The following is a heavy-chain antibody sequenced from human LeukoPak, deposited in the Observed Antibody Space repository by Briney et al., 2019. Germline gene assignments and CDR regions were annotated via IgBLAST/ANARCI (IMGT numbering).Heavy chain of an antibody. CDR3: ARGGSYYEIYFDY. J-gene: IGHJ4*02. V-gene: IGHV3-21*01. CDR2: ISSSSSYI. CDR1: GFTFSSYS. D-gene: IGHD1-26*01. Sequence: PGGSLRLSCAASGFTFSSYSMNWVRQAPGKGPEWVSSISSSSSYIYYADSVKGRFTISRDNAKNSLYLQMNSLRAEDTAVYYCARGGSYYEIYFDYWGQGTLVTVSS.